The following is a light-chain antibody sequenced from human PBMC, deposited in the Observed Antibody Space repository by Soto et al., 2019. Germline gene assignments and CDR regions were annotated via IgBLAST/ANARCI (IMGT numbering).Light chain of an antibody. Sequence: QSALTQPPSASGSPGQSVTISCTGTSGDVGGFHYVSWYQQHPGKAPKLIIYEVNKRPSGVPDRFSGSKSGNTASLTVSGLQAEDEADYYCNSYAGNNILVFGGGTKVTVL. CDR1: SGDVGGFHY. CDR3: NSYAGNNILV. CDR2: EVN. V-gene: IGLV2-8*01. J-gene: IGLJ2*01.